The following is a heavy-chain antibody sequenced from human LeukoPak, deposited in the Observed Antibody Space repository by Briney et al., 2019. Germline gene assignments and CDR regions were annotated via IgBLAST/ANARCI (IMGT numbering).Heavy chain of an antibody. V-gene: IGHV5-51*01. D-gene: IGHD3-3*01. CDR3: AREMGDFWSGDDY. Sequence: GESLKISCKGSGYSFTSYWIGWVRQMPGKGLEWMGIIYPGDSDTRYSPSFQGQVTISADKSISTAYLQISSLKAEDTAVYYCAREMGDFWSGDDYWGQGTLVTVSS. CDR2: IYPGDSDT. CDR1: GYSFTSYW. J-gene: IGHJ4*02.